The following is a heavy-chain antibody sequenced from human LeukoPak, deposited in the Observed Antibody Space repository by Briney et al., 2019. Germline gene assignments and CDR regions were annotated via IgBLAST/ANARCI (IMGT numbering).Heavy chain of an antibody. V-gene: IGHV3-23*01. CDR1: GFTFSSYA. CDR3: AREDQGFDY. CDR2: ISGSGTSA. Sequence: GGSLRLSCAASGFTFSSYAMTWVRQAPGEGLQWVSGISGSGTSAYYADSVRGRFTISRDNAKNSLYLQMNSLRAEDTAVYYCAREDQGFDYWGQGTLVTVSS. J-gene: IGHJ4*02.